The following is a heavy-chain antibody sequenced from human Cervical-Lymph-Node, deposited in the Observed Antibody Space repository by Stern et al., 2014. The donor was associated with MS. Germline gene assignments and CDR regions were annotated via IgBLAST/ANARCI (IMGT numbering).Heavy chain of an antibody. Sequence: VQLVESGGGVVQPGRSLRLYCAASGFTFRSYGMHWVRQAPGKGLEWVAVIWYDGSNKYYADSVKGRFTISRDNSKNTLYLQMNSLRAEDTAVYYCARDRGCSGGSCYPSYYYYYGMDVWGQGTTVTVSS. CDR3: ARDRGCSGGSCYPSYYYYYGMDV. CDR1: GFTFRSYG. J-gene: IGHJ6*02. CDR2: IWYDGSNK. D-gene: IGHD2-15*01. V-gene: IGHV3-33*01.